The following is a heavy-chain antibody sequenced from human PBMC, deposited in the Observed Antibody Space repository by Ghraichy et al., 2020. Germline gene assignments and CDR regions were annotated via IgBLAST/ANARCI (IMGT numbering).Heavy chain of an antibody. CDR1: GGTFSSYA. Sequence: SVKVSCKASGGTFSSYAISWVRQAPGQGLEWMGRIIPILGIANYAQKFQGRVTITADKSTSTAYMELSSLRSEDTAVYYCARDCGGSCLGYYYYGMDVWGQGTTVTVSS. V-gene: IGHV1-69*04. J-gene: IGHJ6*02. CDR3: ARDCGGSCLGYYYYGMDV. D-gene: IGHD2-15*01. CDR2: IIPILGIA.